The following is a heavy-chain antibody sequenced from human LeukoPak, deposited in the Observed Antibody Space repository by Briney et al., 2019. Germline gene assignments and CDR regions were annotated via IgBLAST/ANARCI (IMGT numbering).Heavy chain of an antibody. D-gene: IGHD6-13*01. Sequence: SETLSLTCTVSGGSISSSSYYWGWIRQPPGKALEWIASIYCSGSTYYNPSLKSRVTISVDTSKNQFSLKLSSVTAADTAVYYCASHYYTGYSSSLGYWGQGTLVTVSS. CDR3: ASHYYTGYSSSLGY. CDR1: GGSISSSSYY. CDR2: IYCSGST. V-gene: IGHV4-39*07. J-gene: IGHJ4*02.